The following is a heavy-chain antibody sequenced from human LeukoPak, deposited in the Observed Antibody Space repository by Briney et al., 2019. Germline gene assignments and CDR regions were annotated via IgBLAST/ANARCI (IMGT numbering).Heavy chain of an antibody. CDR2: IYYSGNT. V-gene: IGHV4-39*01. Sequence: SETLSLTCTVSGGSISSSNYYWDWIRQPPGKGLEWIGSIYYSGNTYYNPSLKSRVTISVDTSKNQFSLRLTSVTAADTAVYYCARQTGSGLFILPGGQGTLVTVSS. D-gene: IGHD3/OR15-3a*01. CDR3: ARQTGSGLFILP. J-gene: IGHJ4*02. CDR1: GGSISSSNYY.